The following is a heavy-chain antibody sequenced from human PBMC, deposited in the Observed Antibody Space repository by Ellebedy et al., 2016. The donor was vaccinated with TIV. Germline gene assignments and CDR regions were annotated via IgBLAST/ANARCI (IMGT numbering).Heavy chain of an antibody. D-gene: IGHD3-10*01. V-gene: IGHV4-4*02. J-gene: IGHJ4*02. CDR2: IFHLGTT. CDR1: GASINSSHW. CDR3: ARTAVQTALLDF. Sequence: MPSETLSLTCAISGASINSSHWWTWVRQTPGKGLEWIGEIFHLGTTNYSPSLKSRVTISVDKSKNQFSLNMTSVSAADTAVYYCARTAVQTALLDFWGQGTLVTVSS.